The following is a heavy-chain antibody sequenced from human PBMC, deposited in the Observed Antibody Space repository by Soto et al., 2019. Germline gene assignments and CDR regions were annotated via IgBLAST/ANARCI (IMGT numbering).Heavy chain of an antibody. J-gene: IGHJ6*02. V-gene: IGHV1-3*01. CDR1: GYTFTSYA. CDR3: ARSRIAVAYYYGMDV. CDR2: INAGNGYT. D-gene: IGHD6-19*01. Sequence: ASVKVSCKASGYTFTSYAMHWVRQAPGQRLEWMGWINAGNGYTKYSQKFQGRVTITRDTSASTAYMELSSLRSEDTAVYYCARSRIAVAYYYGMDVWGQGTTVTVSS.